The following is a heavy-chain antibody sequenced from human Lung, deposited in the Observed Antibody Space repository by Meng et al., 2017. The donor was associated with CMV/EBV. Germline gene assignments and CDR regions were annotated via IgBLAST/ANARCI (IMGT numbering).Heavy chain of an antibody. J-gene: IGHJ6*02. CDR2: FDPEDGET. CDR1: GYTLTELS. V-gene: IGHV1-24*01. Sequence: ASXXVSXKVSGYTLTELSMHWVRQAPGKGLEWMGGFDPEDGETIYAQKFQGRVTMTEDTSTDTANMELSSLRSEDTAVYYCATDGRGYSYGKYYYYYGMDVWGQAXTAVFSS. D-gene: IGHD5-18*01. CDR3: ATDGRGYSYGKYYYYYGMDV.